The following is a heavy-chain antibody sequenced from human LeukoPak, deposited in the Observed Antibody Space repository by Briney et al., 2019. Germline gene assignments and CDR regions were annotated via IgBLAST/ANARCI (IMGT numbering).Heavy chain of an antibody. CDR1: GFTFSSYG. CDR2: IWYDGSNK. D-gene: IGHD1-26*01. Sequence: GGSLRLSCAASGFTFSSYGMHWVRQAPGKGLEWVAVIWYDGSNKYYADSVKGRFTISRDNSKNTLYLQMNSLRAEDTAVYYCAREGLSGGPGVGYYFDYWGQGTLVTVSS. V-gene: IGHV3-33*01. CDR3: AREGLSGGPGVGYYFDY. J-gene: IGHJ4*02.